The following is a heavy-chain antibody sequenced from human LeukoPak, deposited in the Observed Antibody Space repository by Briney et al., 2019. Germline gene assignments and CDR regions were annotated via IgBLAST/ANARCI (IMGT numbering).Heavy chain of an antibody. CDR3: ARGHKSSPSYDF. CDR2: INSNSGGT. CDR1: GYTFIDYY. Sequence: GASVKVSCKTSGYTFIDYYVLWVRQAPGQGLEWLGWINSNSGGTKYAQEFQGRVTMTRDTSTTTAYMELSGLRSDDTAVYYCARGHKSSPSYDFWGQGTLVTVSS. V-gene: IGHV1-2*02. J-gene: IGHJ1*01. D-gene: IGHD3/OR15-3a*01.